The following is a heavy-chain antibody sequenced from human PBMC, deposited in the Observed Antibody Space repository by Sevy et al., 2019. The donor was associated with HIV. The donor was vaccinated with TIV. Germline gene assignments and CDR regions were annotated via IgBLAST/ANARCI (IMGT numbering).Heavy chain of an antibody. Sequence: GGSLRLSCAASGFIFSNYNMNWVRQAPGKGLEWVSSISSSSNDIYYADSVKGRFTISRDNAKKSLPLQMNSLRAEDTAVYYCARGYYDSSGYLDAFDIWGQGTMVTVSS. D-gene: IGHD3-22*01. V-gene: IGHV3-21*04. J-gene: IGHJ3*02. CDR3: ARGYYDSSGYLDAFDI. CDR2: ISSSSNDI. CDR1: GFIFSNYN.